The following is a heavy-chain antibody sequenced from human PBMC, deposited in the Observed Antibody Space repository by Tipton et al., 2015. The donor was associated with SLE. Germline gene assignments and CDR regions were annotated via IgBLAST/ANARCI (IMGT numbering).Heavy chain of an antibody. V-gene: IGHV4-34*01. CDR3: ARGWLVHADFFDY. CDR2: INPSAST. CDR1: GGSFSGYY. D-gene: IGHD6-19*01. Sequence: TLSLTCAVYGGSFSGYYWSWIRQPPGKGLEWIGEINPSASTNYNPSLKSRVTISLDTSKNQFSLKLSSVTAADTAVYYCARGWLVHADFFDYWVRGTLVTVSS. J-gene: IGHJ4*02.